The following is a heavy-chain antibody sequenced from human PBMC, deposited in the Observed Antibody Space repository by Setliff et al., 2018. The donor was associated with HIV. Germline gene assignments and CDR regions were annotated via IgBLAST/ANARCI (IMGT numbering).Heavy chain of an antibody. CDR1: GYTFTSYA. J-gene: IGHJ4*02. CDR3: ARDFYGDYVSYYFDY. D-gene: IGHD4-17*01. CDR2: INAGNGNT. V-gene: IGHV1-3*03. Sequence: ASVMVSCKASGYTFTSYAMHWVRQAPGQRLEWMGWINAGNGNTKYSQEFQGRVTITRDTSASTAYMELSSLRSEDMAVYYCARDFYGDYVSYYFDYWGQGTLVTVSS.